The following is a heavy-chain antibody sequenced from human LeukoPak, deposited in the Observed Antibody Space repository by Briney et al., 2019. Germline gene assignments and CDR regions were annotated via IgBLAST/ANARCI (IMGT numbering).Heavy chain of an antibody. Sequence: PGRSLRLSCAASGFTVSSIFMSWVRQAPGKGLEWVSVIYSGGSTYYADSVKGRFTISRDNSKNTQYLQMNSLRPEDTAVYYCAREGRDTAGYFDYWGQGSLVTVSS. CDR3: AREGRDTAGYFDY. J-gene: IGHJ4*02. CDR2: IYSGGST. CDR1: GFTVSSIF. V-gene: IGHV3-53*01. D-gene: IGHD5-18*01.